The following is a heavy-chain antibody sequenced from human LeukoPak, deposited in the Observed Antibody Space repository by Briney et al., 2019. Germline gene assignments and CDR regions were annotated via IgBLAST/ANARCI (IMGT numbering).Heavy chain of an antibody. CDR1: GYTFGNFG. CDR3: ARDGTSTDDY. V-gene: IGHV1-18*01. J-gene: IGHJ4*02. CDR2: GSGNNDNP. D-gene: IGHD2-2*01. Sequence: ASVKVSCKASGYTFGNFGINWVRQAPGQGLEWIAWGSGNNDNPNYGQKFQGRFTVTTDSSKSTAYMELRNLRSDDTAVYYCARDGTSTDDYWGQGTLVTVSS.